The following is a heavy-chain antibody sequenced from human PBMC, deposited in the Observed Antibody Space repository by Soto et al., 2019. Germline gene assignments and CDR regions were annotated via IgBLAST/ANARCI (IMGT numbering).Heavy chain of an antibody. CDR1: GFTFSSYA. CDR3: ARRGSGSYYAY. V-gene: IGHV3-23*01. D-gene: IGHD1-26*01. Sequence: EVQLLESGGGLVQPGGSLRLSCAASGFTFSSYAMRWVRQEPVKGLEWVSAISGRGGSKYYADSVKGRFTISRDNSKNTLYLQMTSLRAADTAVYYCARRGSGSYYAYWGQGNLVTVSS. J-gene: IGHJ4*02. CDR2: ISGRGGSK.